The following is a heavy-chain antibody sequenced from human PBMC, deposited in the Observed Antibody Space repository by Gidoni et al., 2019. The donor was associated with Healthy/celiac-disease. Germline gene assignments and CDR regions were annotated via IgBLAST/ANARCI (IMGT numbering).Heavy chain of an antibody. Sequence: QVQLQESGPGLVKPSQTLSLTCTVSGGSISSGSYYWSWIRQPAGKGLEWIGRIYTSGSTNYNPSLKSRVTMSVDTSKNQFSLKLSSVTAADTAVYYCASEARGITTFDYWGQGTLVTVSS. CDR3: ASEARGITTFDY. V-gene: IGHV4-61*02. D-gene: IGHD3-16*01. J-gene: IGHJ4*02. CDR1: GGSISSGSYY. CDR2: IYTSGST.